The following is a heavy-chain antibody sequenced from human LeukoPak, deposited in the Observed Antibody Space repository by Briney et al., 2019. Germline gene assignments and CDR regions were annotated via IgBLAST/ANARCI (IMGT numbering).Heavy chain of an antibody. V-gene: IGHV3-23*01. Sequence: GGSLRLSCAASGFTFSSYAMSWVRQAPGKGLEWVSAISSSGGNTNYANSVEARVTISRNNSKHTLSLQMNSVKAEDTGVYYWAKWRSSGYGDYWGQGTLLTVPS. CDR2: ISSSGGNT. D-gene: IGHD6-13*01. CDR3: AKWRSSGYGDY. CDR1: GFTFSSYA. J-gene: IGHJ4*02.